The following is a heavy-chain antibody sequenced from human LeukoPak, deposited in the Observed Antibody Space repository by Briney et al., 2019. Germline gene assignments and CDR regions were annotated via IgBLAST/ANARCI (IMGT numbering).Heavy chain of an antibody. D-gene: IGHD4-23*01. J-gene: IGHJ6*02. Sequence: GGSLRLSCAASGFTFSSYVMSWVRQAPGQGLEWVSTLTGSGGSTYYADSVKGRFTISRDNSKNTLYLQMNSLRAEDTAVYYCAKDRYGGSFGMDVWGQGTTVTVSS. CDR1: GFTFSSYV. CDR2: LTGSGGST. V-gene: IGHV3-23*01. CDR3: AKDRYGGSFGMDV.